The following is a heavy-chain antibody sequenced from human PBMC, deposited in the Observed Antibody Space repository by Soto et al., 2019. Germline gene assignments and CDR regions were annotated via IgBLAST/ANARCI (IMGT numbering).Heavy chain of an antibody. CDR2: INHSGST. CDR3: ARHRYSYGSYYFDY. Sequence: SETLSLTCAVYGGSFSGYYWSWIRQPPGKGLKWIGEINHSGSTNYNPSLKSRVTISIATSKNQFSLKLSSVTDADIYVYFCARHRYSYGSYYFDYWGQGTLVTVSS. J-gene: IGHJ4*02. CDR1: GGSFSGYY. V-gene: IGHV4-34*01. D-gene: IGHD5-18*01.